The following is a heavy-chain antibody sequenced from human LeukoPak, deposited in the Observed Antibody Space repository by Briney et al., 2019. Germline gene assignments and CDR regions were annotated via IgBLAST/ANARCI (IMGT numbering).Heavy chain of an antibody. Sequence: GGSLRLSCAASGFRFSNYAMSWVRQAPGKGLEWVSSISTSDGTTFYADSVKGRFTISRDNSKNTLSLQMNSLRAEDTAVYYCATVLPYDYWGQGTLVTVSS. CDR2: ISTSDGTT. CDR3: ATVLPYDY. D-gene: IGHD3-10*01. V-gene: IGHV3-23*01. J-gene: IGHJ4*02. CDR1: GFRFSNYA.